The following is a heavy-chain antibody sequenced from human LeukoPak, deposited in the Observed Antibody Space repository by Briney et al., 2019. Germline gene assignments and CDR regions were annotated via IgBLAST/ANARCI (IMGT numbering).Heavy chain of an antibody. D-gene: IGHD1-26*01. Sequence: GGSLRLSCAASGFTFSNYWMSWVRQAPGKRLEWVSAITGDGGGTNHADSVKGQFTISRDNSKNTLYLQMDSLRAEDTAVYYCAKETSSGNFVTIDCWGQGTLVTVSS. CDR3: AKETSSGNFVTIDC. CDR2: ITGDGGGT. CDR1: GFTFSNYW. V-gene: IGHV3-23*01. J-gene: IGHJ4*02.